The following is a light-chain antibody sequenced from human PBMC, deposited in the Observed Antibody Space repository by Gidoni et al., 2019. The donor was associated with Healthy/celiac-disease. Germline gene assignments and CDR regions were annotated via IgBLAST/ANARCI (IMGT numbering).Light chain of an antibody. J-gene: IGLJ2*01. Sequence: QSVLTQPPSASRTPGQGVTISCSGSSSNIGSNYVYWYQQLPGPAPKLLIYRNNQRPSGVPDRFSGSKSGTSASLAISGLRSEDEADYYCAAWDDSLSGRVFGGGTKLTVL. CDR2: RNN. CDR1: SSNIGSNY. V-gene: IGLV1-47*01. CDR3: AAWDDSLSGRV.